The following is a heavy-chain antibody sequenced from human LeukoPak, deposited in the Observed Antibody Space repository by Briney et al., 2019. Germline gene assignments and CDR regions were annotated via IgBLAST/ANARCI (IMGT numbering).Heavy chain of an antibody. Sequence: SETLSLTCTVSGGSISRSSYYWGWIRQPPGKGLEWIGSIYYSGSTYYNPSLKSRVTISVDTSKNQFSLKLSSVTAADTAVYYCASYSSSYAFDIWGQGTMVTVSS. CDR3: ASYSSSYAFDI. D-gene: IGHD6-6*01. CDR2: IYYSGST. V-gene: IGHV4-39*01. J-gene: IGHJ3*02. CDR1: GGSISRSSYY.